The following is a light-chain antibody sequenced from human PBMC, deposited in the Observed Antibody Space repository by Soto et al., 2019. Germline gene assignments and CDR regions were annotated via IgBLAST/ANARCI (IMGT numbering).Light chain of an antibody. J-gene: IGLJ1*01. V-gene: IGLV2-14*01. Sequence: QSALTQPASLSGSPGQSITISCTGTSSDIGAYDYVSWFQQHPGKAPKLMISEVNNRPSGVSNRFSGSKSGNTAYLTISGLQAEDEADYYCSSYTTSSTLYVFGPGTKLTVL. CDR2: EVN. CDR1: SSDIGAYDY. CDR3: SSYTTSSTLYV.